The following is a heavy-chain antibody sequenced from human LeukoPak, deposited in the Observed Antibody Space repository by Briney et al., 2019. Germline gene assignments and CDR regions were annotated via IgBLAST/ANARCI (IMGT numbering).Heavy chain of an antibody. Sequence: PGGSLRLSCAASGFTFSSYGMHWVRQAPGKGLEWVPAIWHDGSNKYYAASVKGRFTISRDNSKNTLYLQMNSLRAEDTAVYYCARERVTGTSYYYYYGMDVWGQGTTVTVSS. CDR1: GFTFSSYG. D-gene: IGHD6-19*01. CDR2: IWHDGSNK. CDR3: ARERVTGTSYYYYYGMDV. J-gene: IGHJ6*02. V-gene: IGHV3-33*01.